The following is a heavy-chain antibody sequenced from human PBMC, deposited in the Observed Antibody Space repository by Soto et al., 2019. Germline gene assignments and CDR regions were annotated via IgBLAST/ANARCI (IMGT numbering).Heavy chain of an antibody. CDR2: IYYSGST. V-gene: IGHV4-59*01. J-gene: IGHJ4*02. CDR3: ARVSVMAVAAQKWSFDY. CDR1: GGSISSYY. D-gene: IGHD6-19*01. Sequence: TSETLSLTCTVSGGSISSYYWSWIRQPPGKGLEWIGYIYYSGSTNYNPSLKSRVTISVDTSKNQFSLKLSSVTAADTAVYCCARVSVMAVAAQKWSFDYWGQGTLVTVSS.